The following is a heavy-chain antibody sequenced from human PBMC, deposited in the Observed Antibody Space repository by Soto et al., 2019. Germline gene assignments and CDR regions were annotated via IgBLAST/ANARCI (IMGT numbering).Heavy chain of an antibody. Sequence: PSETLSLTCTVSGGSISSGGYYWSWIRQHPGKGLEWIGYIYYSGSTYYNPSLKSRVTISVDTSKNQFSLKLSSVTAADTAVYYCARDQITIAAAGRGYYGMDVWGQGTTVTVSS. CDR2: IYYSGST. V-gene: IGHV4-31*03. CDR1: GGSISSGGYY. J-gene: IGHJ6*02. CDR3: ARDQITIAAAGRGYYGMDV. D-gene: IGHD6-13*01.